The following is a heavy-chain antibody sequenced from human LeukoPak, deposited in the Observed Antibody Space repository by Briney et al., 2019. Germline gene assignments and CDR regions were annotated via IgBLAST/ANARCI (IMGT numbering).Heavy chain of an antibody. CDR2: IIPILGIA. Sequence: ASVKVSCKASGGTFSSYAISWVRQAPGQGLEWMGRIIPILGIANYAQKFQGRVTITADKSTSTAYMELSSLRSEDTAVYYCARDGGGYCSGGCCLPFDYWGQGTLVTVSS. J-gene: IGHJ4*02. CDR1: GGTFSSYA. D-gene: IGHD2-15*01. V-gene: IGHV1-69*04. CDR3: ARDGGGYCSGGCCLPFDY.